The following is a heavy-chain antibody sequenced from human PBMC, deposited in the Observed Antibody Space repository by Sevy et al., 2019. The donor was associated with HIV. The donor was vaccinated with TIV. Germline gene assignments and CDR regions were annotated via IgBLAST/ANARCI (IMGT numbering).Heavy chain of an antibody. V-gene: IGHV3-21*01. Sequence: GGSLRLSCAASGFTFSSYRMTWVRQAPGKGLEWVSCISSTSVYINYADSVKGRFTISRGNAKNLLYLQMDSLRAEDTAVYYWARAVLEISTWESDYWGQGTLVTVSS. J-gene: IGHJ4*02. D-gene: IGHD1-26*01. CDR1: GFTFSSYR. CDR3: ARAVLEISTWESDY. CDR2: ISSTSVYI.